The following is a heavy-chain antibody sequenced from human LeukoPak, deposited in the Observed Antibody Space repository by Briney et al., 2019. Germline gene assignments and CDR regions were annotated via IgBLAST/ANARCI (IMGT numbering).Heavy chain of an antibody. CDR2: IYYSGST. CDR1: GGSISSSSYY. CDR3: ARRRTTDAA. D-gene: IGHD2-2*01. Sequence: PSETLSLTCTVSGGSISSSSYYWGWIRQPPGKGLEWIGSIYYSGSTYYNPSLKSRVTISVDTSKNQFSLKLSSVTAADTAVYYCARRRTTDAAWGQGTLVTVSS. J-gene: IGHJ5*02. V-gene: IGHV4-39*01.